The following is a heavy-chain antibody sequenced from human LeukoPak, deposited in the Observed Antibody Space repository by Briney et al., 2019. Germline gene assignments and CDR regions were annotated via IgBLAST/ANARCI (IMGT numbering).Heavy chain of an antibody. J-gene: IGHJ4*02. Sequence: PSETLSLTCTVSGGSFTSSTYYWGWIRQLPGKGLEWIGSIYYSGSTYYNPSLKSRVTISVDTSKNQFSLKLSSVTAAETAVYYCARSPHCSRTSCYVADFDYWGQGTLVTFSS. CDR1: GGSFTSSTYY. CDR2: IYYSGST. CDR3: ARSPHCSRTSCYVADFDY. V-gene: IGHV4-39*01. D-gene: IGHD2-2*01.